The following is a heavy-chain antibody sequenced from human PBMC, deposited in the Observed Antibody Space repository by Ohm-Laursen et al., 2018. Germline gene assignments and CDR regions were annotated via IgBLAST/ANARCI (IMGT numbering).Heavy chain of an antibody. Sequence: SDTLSLTCTVSGGSISSSSYYWSWIRQPPGKGLEWIGYIYYSGSTNYNPSLKSRVTISVDTSKNQFSLNLSSVTAADTAVYYCARAEQRMTHVDYWGQGTLVTVSS. CDR3: ARAEQRMTHVDY. J-gene: IGHJ4*02. V-gene: IGHV4-61*01. D-gene: IGHD1/OR15-1a*01. CDR1: GGSISSSSYY. CDR2: IYYSGST.